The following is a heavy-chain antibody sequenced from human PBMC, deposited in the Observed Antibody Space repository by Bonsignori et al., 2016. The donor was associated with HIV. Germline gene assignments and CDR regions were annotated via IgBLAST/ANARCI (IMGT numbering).Heavy chain of an antibody. Sequence: EEQLVESGGGLVQPGGSLRLSCAASGFGFSVFNMNWVRQAPGKGLEWISYISTSASTLYYADSVKGRFTISRDNVDNSLFLQMNSLRAEDTAVYYCARVKEGTWDTFDFW. D-gene: IGHD1-26*01. CDR1: GFGFSVFN. CDR2: ISTSASTL. CDR3: ARVKEGTWDTFDF. J-gene: IGHJ4*01. V-gene: IGHV3-48*01.